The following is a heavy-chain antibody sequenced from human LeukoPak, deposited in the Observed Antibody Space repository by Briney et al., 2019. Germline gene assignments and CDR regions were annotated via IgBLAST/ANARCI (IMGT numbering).Heavy chain of an antibody. D-gene: IGHD6-13*01. CDR3: ARHSRGPAAGPAFDY. CDR1: GGSISSSTYY. CDR2: IYYSGST. Sequence: SETLSLTCTVSGGSISSSTYYWGWIRQPPGKGLEWIGSIYYSGSTYYNPSLKSRVTISVDTSKNQFSLSSVTAADTAVYYCARHSRGPAAGPAFDYWGQGTLVTVSS. J-gene: IGHJ4*02. V-gene: IGHV4-39*01.